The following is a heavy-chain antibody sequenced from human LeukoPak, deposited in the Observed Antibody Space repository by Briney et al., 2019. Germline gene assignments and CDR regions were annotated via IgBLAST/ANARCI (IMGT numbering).Heavy chain of an antibody. CDR2: INSDGSST. CDR3: ARGGYYDSSGYYYGGIRDDAFDI. D-gene: IGHD3-22*01. J-gene: IGHJ3*02. V-gene: IGHV3-74*01. CDR1: GFTFSSYS. Sequence: GGSLRLSCAASGFTFSSYSMNWVRQAPGKGLVWVSRINSDGSSTSYADSVKGRFTISRDNAKNTLYLQMNSLRAEDTAVYYCARGGYYDSSGYYYGGIRDDAFDIWGQGTMVTVSS.